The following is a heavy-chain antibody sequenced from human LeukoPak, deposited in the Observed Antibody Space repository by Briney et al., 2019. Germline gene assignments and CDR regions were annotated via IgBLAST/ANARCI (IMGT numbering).Heavy chain of an antibody. J-gene: IGHJ4*02. CDR2: ISGSSSTI. V-gene: IGHV3-48*01. CDR3: ARALTPRSNSFDY. Sequence: QLGGPLRLSCAASGFTFTNYGMNWVRQAPGKGLEWVSYISGSSSTIYYADSVKGRFTITRNSAKSSVLLQLNSLGAEDTALYYCARALTPRSNSFDYWGQRALVTVSS. CDR1: GFTFTNYG. D-gene: IGHD4/OR15-4a*01.